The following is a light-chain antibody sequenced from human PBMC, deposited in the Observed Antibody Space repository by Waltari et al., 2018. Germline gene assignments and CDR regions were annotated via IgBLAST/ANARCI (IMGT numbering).Light chain of an antibody. CDR1: QSIPGT. CDR3: QHYVRLPVA. J-gene: IGKJ1*01. Sequence: IVLTQSPGTLSLSPGERATLSCRASQSIPGTLVWYQQKPDQPPRLLIYGASKRAAGIPDRFSGSGFGTDFSLTISRLEPEDFAVYYCQHYVRLPVAFGQGTKV. V-gene: IGKV3-20*01. CDR2: GAS.